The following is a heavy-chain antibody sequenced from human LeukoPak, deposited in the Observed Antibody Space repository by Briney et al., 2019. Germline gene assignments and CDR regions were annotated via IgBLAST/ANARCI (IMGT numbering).Heavy chain of an antibody. D-gene: IGHD6-19*01. J-gene: IGHJ4*02. V-gene: IGHV3-74*01. CDR3: ARKGQFSSGWDPLNY. Sequence: SGGSLRLSCAASGFTFSSYWMHWVRQVPGKGLAWVSLINSDGGSTRYADSVKGRFTISRDNAKKTLYLQMNSLRAEDTAVYYCARKGQFSSGWDPLNYWGQGTLVTVSS. CDR1: GFTFSSYW. CDR2: INSDGGST.